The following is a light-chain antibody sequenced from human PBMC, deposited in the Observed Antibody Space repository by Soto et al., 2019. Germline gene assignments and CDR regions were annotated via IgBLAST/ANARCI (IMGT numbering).Light chain of an antibody. CDR1: QSVSSN. Sequence: EIVMTQSPATLSVSPGERATLSCRASQSVSSNLAWFQQKPGQAPRLLIYGASTRATGIPATFSGSGSGTEFPLTISRLQSEDFAVYYCQQYNDRPGTFGPGTKVEIK. V-gene: IGKV3-15*01. J-gene: IGKJ1*01. CDR3: QQYNDRPGT. CDR2: GAS.